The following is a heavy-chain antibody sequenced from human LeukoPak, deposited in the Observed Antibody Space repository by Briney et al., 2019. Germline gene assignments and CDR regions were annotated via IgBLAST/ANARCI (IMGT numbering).Heavy chain of an antibody. D-gene: IGHD3-3*01. J-gene: IGHJ3*02. CDR1: GYSISSGYY. V-gene: IGHV4-38-2*01. CDR2: IYHSGST. Sequence: SETLSLTCAVSGYSISSGYYWGWIRQPPGKGLEWIGSIYHSGSTYYNPSLKSRVTISVDTSKNQFSLKLSSVTAADTAVYYCARRGRMSGLVETDAFDIWGQGTMVTVSS. CDR3: ARRGRMSGLVETDAFDI.